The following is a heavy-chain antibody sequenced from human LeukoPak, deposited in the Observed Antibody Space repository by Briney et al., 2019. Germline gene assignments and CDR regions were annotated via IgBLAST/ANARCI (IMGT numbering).Heavy chain of an antibody. D-gene: IGHD3-16*01. V-gene: IGHV3-30-3*01. Sequence: GGSLRLSCAASGFTFSSYAMHWVRQAPGKGLEWVAVISYDGSNKYYADSVKGRFTISRDNSKNTLYLQMNSLRAEDTAVYYCARHYGPWGQGTLVTVSS. CDR2: ISYDGSNK. CDR3: ARHYGP. J-gene: IGHJ4*02. CDR1: GFTFSSYA.